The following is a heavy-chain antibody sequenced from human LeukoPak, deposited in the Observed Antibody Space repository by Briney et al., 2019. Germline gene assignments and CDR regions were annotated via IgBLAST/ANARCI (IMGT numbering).Heavy chain of an antibody. Sequence: ESGPALVKPTQTLTLTCTFSGFSLSTSGMCVSWIRQPPGKALEWLARIDWDDDKYYSTSLKTRLTISKDTSKNQVVLTMTNMDPVDTATYYCARILLGSYSRGAFDIWGQGTMVTVSS. CDR3: ARILLGSYSRGAFDI. CDR2: IDWDDDK. CDR1: GFSLSTSGMC. D-gene: IGHD1-26*01. J-gene: IGHJ3*02. V-gene: IGHV2-70*11.